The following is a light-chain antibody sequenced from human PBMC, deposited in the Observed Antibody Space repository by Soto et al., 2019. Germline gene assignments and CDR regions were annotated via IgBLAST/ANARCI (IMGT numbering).Light chain of an antibody. V-gene: IGKV1-5*01. CDR1: HSIRDF. Sequence: DIQMTQSPSTLSASVGDSLTITCRASHSIRDFLAWYQQKPGKAPHLLIYDASNLESGVPSRFSGSGSGTEFTLTISSLRPDDFATYYSQQYESYSLTFGGGTRVEIK. J-gene: IGKJ4*01. CDR3: QQYESYSLT. CDR2: DAS.